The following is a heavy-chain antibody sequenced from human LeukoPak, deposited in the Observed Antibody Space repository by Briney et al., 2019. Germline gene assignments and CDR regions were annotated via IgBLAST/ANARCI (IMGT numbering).Heavy chain of an antibody. V-gene: IGHV4-59*01. Sequence: PSETLSLTRTVSGGSISSYYWSWIRQPPGKGLEWIGSIYFSGSTNYNPSLKSRVTISVDTSKKQFSLKLISLTAADTAKYYCARDYCSSTSCHAAKNWFDPWGQRTLVTVSS. D-gene: IGHD2-2*01. CDR1: GGSISSYY. CDR2: IYFSGST. J-gene: IGHJ5*02. CDR3: ARDYCSSTSCHAAKNWFDP.